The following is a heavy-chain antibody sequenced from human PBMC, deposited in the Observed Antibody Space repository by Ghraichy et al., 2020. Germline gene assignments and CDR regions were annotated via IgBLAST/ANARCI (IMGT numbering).Heavy chain of an antibody. D-gene: IGHD3/OR15-3a*01. J-gene: IGHJ4*02. CDR2: INEGGNER. CDR3: ARIRGLAGYFDL. Sequence: GGSLRLSCIASGFTSSKYWMTWVRQAPGKGLEWVANINEGGNERYYVDSVKGRFTISRDNAKNSLYLQMNSLTDEDTAVYHCARIRGLAGYFDLWGQGTLVIVFS. CDR1: GFTSSKYW. V-gene: IGHV3-7*03.